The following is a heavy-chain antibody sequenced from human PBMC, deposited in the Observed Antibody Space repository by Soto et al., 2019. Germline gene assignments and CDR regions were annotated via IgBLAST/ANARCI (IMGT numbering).Heavy chain of an antibody. CDR2: IYYSGST. CDR1: GGSVSSGSYY. Sequence: SETLSLTCTVSGGSVSSGSYYLSWIRQPPGKGLEWIGYIYYSGSTNYNPSLKSRVTISVDTSKNQFSLKLSSVTAADTAAYYCASLPYCSSTSCYWFDPWGQGTLVTAPQ. D-gene: IGHD2-2*01. V-gene: IGHV4-61*01. CDR3: ASLPYCSSTSCYWFDP. J-gene: IGHJ5*02.